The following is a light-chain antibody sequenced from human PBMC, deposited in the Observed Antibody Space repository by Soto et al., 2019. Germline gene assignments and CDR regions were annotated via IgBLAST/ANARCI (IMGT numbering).Light chain of an antibody. CDR1: SGSVSTSYS. V-gene: IGLV8-61*01. CDR3: VLYMGSGSVV. Sequence: QTVVTQKPSFSVSPGGTVTLTCGLSSGSVSTSYSPSWYQQTPGQAPRTLIYSTNTRSSGVPDRFSGSILGNKAALTITGAQADDESDYYCVLYMGSGSVVFGGGTKLTVL. J-gene: IGLJ2*01. CDR2: STN.